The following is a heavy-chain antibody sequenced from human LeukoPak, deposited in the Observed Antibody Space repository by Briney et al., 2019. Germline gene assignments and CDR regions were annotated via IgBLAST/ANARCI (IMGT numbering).Heavy chain of an antibody. J-gene: IGHJ5*02. CDR2: LYFSGST. D-gene: IGHD2-8*01. Sequence: PSETLSLTCTVSGDSIRSSDYCWSWIRQPPGRGLEFVGCLYFSGSTYYNPSLNGRVTISLDTSKNQFSLNLYSMTAADTALYFCARHRSHHGWFDPWGQGTLVTVSS. CDR1: GDSIRSSDYC. V-gene: IGHV4-39*01. CDR3: ARHRSHHGWFDP.